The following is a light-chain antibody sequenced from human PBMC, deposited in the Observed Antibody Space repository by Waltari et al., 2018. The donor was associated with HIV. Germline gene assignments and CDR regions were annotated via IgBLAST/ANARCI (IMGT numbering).Light chain of an antibody. CDR1: SSDVGAYNY. CDR3: ASHAGSKDV. Sequence: QSALTQPPSASGSPGQSVTISCTGTSSDVGAYNYVSWFQQHPGKAPKRMIYDVTKRPSGVPDRFSGSKSGNTASLTVSWLQAEDEADYYCASHAGSKDVFGGGTRLTVL. CDR2: DVT. J-gene: IGLJ2*01. V-gene: IGLV2-8*01.